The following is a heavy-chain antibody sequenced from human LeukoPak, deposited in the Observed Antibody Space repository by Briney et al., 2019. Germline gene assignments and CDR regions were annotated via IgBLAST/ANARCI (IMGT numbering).Heavy chain of an antibody. Sequence: SETLSLTCTVSGGSISSGDYYWSWIRQPPGKGLEWIGYIYYSGSTYYNPSLESRVTISVDTSKNQFSLKLSSVTAADTAVYYCARVDYYDSSGIDYWGQGALVTVSS. CDR3: ARVDYYDSSGIDY. CDR1: GGSISSGDYY. D-gene: IGHD3-22*01. CDR2: IYYSGST. J-gene: IGHJ4*02. V-gene: IGHV4-30-4*02.